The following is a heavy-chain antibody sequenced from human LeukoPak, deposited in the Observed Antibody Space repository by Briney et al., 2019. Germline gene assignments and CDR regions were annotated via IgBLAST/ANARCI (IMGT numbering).Heavy chain of an antibody. CDR3: SRDVGKGYYFDY. V-gene: IGHV4-31*03. CDR2: IYYSGST. Sequence: SETLSLTCTVSGGSISSGGYYWSWIRQHPGKGLEWIGYIYYSGSTYYNPSLKSRVTISVDTSKNQFSLKLSSVTAADTAVYYCSRDVGKGYYFDYRGQGTLVTVSS. D-gene: IGHD2-15*01. CDR1: GGSISSGGYY. J-gene: IGHJ4*02.